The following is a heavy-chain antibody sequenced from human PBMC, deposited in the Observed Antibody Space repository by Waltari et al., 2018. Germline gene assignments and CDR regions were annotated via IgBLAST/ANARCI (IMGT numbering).Heavy chain of an antibody. Sequence: QVQLVQSGAEVKKPGASVKVSCKASGYTFTSYDINWVRQATGQGLEGMGWMNPNDGNKGYAQKFQGGVTITRNTTISTAYMELSSLGSEDTAVYYCARRARSSGYNWFDPWGQGTLVTVSS. D-gene: IGHD3-22*01. CDR3: ARRARSSGYNWFDP. V-gene: IGHV1-8*03. J-gene: IGHJ5*02. CDR2: MNPNDGNK. CDR1: GYTFTSYD.